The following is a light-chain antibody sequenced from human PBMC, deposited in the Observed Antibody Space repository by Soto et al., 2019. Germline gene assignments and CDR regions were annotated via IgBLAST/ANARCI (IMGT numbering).Light chain of an antibody. V-gene: IGKV1-5*01. J-gene: IGKJ5*01. CDR3: QQYHSYPIT. CDR1: QSISSW. Sequence: DIQMTQSPSTLSASVGARVPITCRASQSISSWLAWYQQKPGEAPKLLIYDASALPRGVPSRFSGSGSGTEFTLTISSLQPDDFATYYCQQYHSYPITFGQGTRLEIK. CDR2: DAS.